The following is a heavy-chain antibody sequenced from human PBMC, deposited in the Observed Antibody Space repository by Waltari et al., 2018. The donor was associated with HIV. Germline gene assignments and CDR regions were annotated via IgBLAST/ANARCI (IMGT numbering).Heavy chain of an antibody. CDR2: IYYSGST. Sequence: QVQLQESGPGLVKPSETLSLTCPVSGGSLSYYYWSWIRRPPGKGLEWIGYIYYSGSTAYNPSLKSRVSISVDTSKNQFSLKLSSVTAADTAVYYCARDHKYASGLPDSWGQGTLVTVSS. V-gene: IGHV4-59*01. J-gene: IGHJ4*02. CDR3: ARDHKYASGLPDS. D-gene: IGHD3-10*01. CDR1: GGSLSYYY.